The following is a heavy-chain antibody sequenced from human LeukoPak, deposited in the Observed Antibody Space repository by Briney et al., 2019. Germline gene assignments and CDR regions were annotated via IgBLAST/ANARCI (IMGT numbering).Heavy chain of an antibody. J-gene: IGHJ4*02. Sequence: GGSLRLSCAASGFTFSSYGMHWVRQAPGKGLEWVAVKSSDGSNKYYADSVKGRFTISRDNSKNTLYLQMNSLRAEDTAVYYCAKDAHGVVVPAAYFDYWGQGTLVTVSS. CDR3: AKDAHGVVVPAAYFDY. D-gene: IGHD2-2*01. CDR2: KSSDGSNK. CDR1: GFTFSSYG. V-gene: IGHV3-30*18.